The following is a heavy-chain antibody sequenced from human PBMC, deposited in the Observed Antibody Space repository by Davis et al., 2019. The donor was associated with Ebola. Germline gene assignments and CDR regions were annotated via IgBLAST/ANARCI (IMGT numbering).Heavy chain of an antibody. J-gene: IGHJ4*02. CDR3: AKGGYGGNSGESY. V-gene: IGHV3-30*18. Sequence: GESLKISCAASGFTFSSYGMHWVRQAPGKGLEWVAVISYDGSNKYYADSVKGRFTISRDNSKNTLYLQMNSLRAEDTAVYYCAKGGYGGNSGESYWGQGTLVTVSS. D-gene: IGHD4-23*01. CDR1: GFTFSSYG. CDR2: ISYDGSNK.